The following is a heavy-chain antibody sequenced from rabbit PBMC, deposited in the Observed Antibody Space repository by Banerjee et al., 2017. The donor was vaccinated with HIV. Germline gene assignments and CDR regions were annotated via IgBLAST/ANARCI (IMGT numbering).Heavy chain of an antibody. CDR2: IWPSGGST. Sequence: QSLEESGGDLVKPGASLTLTCTASGFSFSSSYWICWVRQAPGKGLEWIACIWPSGGSTWYASWVNGRFTISTTSSTTVTLQMTSLTAADTATYICVRGHGTPGYYYALNLWGQGTLVTVS. D-gene: IGHD7-1*01. J-gene: IGHJ4*01. CDR1: GFSFSSSYW. V-gene: IGHV1S40*01. CDR3: VRGHGTPGYYYALNL.